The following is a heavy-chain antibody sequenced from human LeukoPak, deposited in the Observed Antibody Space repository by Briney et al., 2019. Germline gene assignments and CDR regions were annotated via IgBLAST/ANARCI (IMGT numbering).Heavy chain of an antibody. CDR3: ARGVKEGQQLVRAFDY. Sequence: PSETLSLTCTVSGGSISSSSYYWGWIRQPPGKGLEWIGYIYHSGSTYYNPSLKSRVTISVDRSKNQFSLKLSSVTAADTAVYYCARGVKEGQQLVRAFDYWGQGTLVTVSS. CDR2: IYHSGST. V-gene: IGHV4-30-2*01. J-gene: IGHJ4*02. D-gene: IGHD6-13*01. CDR1: GGSISSSSYY.